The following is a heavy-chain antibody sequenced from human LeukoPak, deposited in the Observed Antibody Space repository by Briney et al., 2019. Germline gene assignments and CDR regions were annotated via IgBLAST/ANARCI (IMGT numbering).Heavy chain of an antibody. V-gene: IGHV1-8*02. D-gene: IGHD6-13*01. CDR2: MNPNSGNT. CDR3: ARVTAAGTWTFDI. CDR1: GDTFIIHD. Sequence: ASVKVSFKASGDTFIIHDIHWVRQATGQGPEWMGWMNPNSGNTGYAQKFQGRVTMTRNISMTTAYMELTDLRSEDTAVYYCARVTAAGTWTFDIWGQGTTVTVSS. J-gene: IGHJ3*02.